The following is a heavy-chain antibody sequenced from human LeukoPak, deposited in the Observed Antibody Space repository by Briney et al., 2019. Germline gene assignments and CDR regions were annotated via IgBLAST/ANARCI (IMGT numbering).Heavy chain of an antibody. V-gene: IGHV1-18*01. CDR3: ARVPTVYYYYYMDV. CDR2: ISGYNGNT. J-gene: IGHJ6*03. Sequence: ASVKVSCKASGGTFSSYAISWVRQAPGQGPEWMGWISGYNGNTNYVQKVQGRVTMTTDTSTSTAYMELRSLRSDDTAVYYCARVPTVYYYYYMDVWGKGTTVTVSS. D-gene: IGHD1-26*01. CDR1: GGTFSSYA.